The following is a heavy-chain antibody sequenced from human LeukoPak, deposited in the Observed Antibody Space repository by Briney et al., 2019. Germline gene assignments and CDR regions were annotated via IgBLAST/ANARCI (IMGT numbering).Heavy chain of an antibody. J-gene: IGHJ6*03. V-gene: IGHV4-4*07. CDR2: ISTSGST. Sequence: SETLSLTCTVSGDPKIGFYWSWIRQPAGKGLQWIGRISTSGSTNYNPSLKSRVTMSVDRSTNEFSLTVRSVTAADTALYYCARGLPSYGDYVDLYFSVNVWRKGTTVTVSS. CDR1: GDPKIGFY. D-gene: IGHD4-17*01. CDR3: ARGLPSYGDYVDLYFSVNV.